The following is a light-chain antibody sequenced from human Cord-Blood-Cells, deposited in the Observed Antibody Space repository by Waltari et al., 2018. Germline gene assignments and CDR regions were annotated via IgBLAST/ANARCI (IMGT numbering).Light chain of an antibody. V-gene: IGKV3-11*01. CDR2: DAS. Sequence: EIVLTQCPATLSLSLGERATLSCRASQSVSSYLAWYQQKPGQAPRLLIYDASNRATGIPARFSGSGSGTDFTLTISSLEPEDFAVYYCQQRSNWLTFGGGTKVEIK. CDR3: QQRSNWLT. J-gene: IGKJ4*01. CDR1: QSVSSY.